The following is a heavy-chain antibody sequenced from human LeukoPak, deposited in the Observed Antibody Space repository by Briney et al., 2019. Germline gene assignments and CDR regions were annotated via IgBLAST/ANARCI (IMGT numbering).Heavy chain of an antibody. V-gene: IGHV3-30*18. CDR3: AKESAGGPNAFDI. CDR1: GSTFSSYG. D-gene: IGHD3-10*01. Sequence: PGGSLRLSCAASGSTFSSYGMHWVRQAPGKGLEWVAVISYDGSNKYYADSVKGRFTISRDNSKNTLYLQMNSLRAEDTAVYYCAKESAGGPNAFDIWGQGTMVTVSS. J-gene: IGHJ3*02. CDR2: ISYDGSNK.